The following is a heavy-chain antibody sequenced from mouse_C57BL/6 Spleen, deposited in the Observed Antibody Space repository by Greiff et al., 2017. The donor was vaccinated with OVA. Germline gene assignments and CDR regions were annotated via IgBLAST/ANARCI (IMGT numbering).Heavy chain of an antibody. D-gene: IGHD3-2*02. CDR2: INPSSGYT. Sequence: QVQLQQSGAELARPGASVKMSCKASGYTFTSYTMHWVKQRPGQGLEWIGYINPSSGYTKYNQKFKDKATLTADKSSSTAYMQLSSLTSEDAAVYYCARSDSSGYGGFAYWGQGTLVTVSA. CDR1: GYTFTSYT. CDR3: ARSDSSGYGGFAY. V-gene: IGHV1-4*01. J-gene: IGHJ3*01.